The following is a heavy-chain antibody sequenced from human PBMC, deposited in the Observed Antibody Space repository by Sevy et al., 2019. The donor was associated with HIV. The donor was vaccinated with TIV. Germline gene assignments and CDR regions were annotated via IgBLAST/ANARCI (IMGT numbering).Heavy chain of an antibody. J-gene: IGHJ3*02. CDR3: ARLGVGDYCVNAFDI. V-gene: IGHV1-3*01. CDR2: INAGNGNT. CDR1: GYTFTSYA. D-gene: IGHD1-26*01. Sequence: ASVKVSCKASGYTFTSYARHWVRQAPGQRLEWMGWINAGNGNTKYAQKFQGRVTITRETSASTGYMELSSLRSEDTAVYYCARLGVGDYCVNAFDIWGQGTMVTVSS.